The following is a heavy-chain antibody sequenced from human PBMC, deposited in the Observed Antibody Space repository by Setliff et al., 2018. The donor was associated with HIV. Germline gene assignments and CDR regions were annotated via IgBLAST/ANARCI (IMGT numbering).Heavy chain of an antibody. CDR3: ARGVGATSAQH. J-gene: IGHJ1*01. D-gene: IGHD1-26*01. CDR2: INPNNGGT. CDR1: GYIFTDYY. V-gene: IGHV1-2*02. Sequence: ASVKVSCKPSGYIFTDYYIHWVRQAPGQGLEWMGWINPNNGGTNYAQKFQGRVTMTTDTSTSTVYMELRSLTSDDTAAYYCARGVGATSAQHWGQGTLVTVSS.